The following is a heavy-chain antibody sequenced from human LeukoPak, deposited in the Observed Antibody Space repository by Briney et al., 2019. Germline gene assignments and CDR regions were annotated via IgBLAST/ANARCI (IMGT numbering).Heavy chain of an antibody. D-gene: IGHD5-18*01. CDR3: ARGTVGYSDGLGFLFDD. V-gene: IGHV4-59*01. Sequence: AETLSLPCTVSGGSISSYYWSWIRQPPGKGLEWVGYIYYSGGSNYNASPKSRVTISVDTKKKHFSQKLSYMTAAETAVYYCARGTVGYSDGLGFLFDDWGQGTLVTVSS. CDR1: GGSISSYY. J-gene: IGHJ4*02. CDR2: IYYSGGS.